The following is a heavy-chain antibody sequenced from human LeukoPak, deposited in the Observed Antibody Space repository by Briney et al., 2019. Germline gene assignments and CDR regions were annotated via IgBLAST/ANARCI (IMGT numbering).Heavy chain of an antibody. D-gene: IGHD2-15*01. CDR2: ISGSGIT. J-gene: IGHJ5*02. CDR3: AKGSGGSCYSGIDH. V-gene: IGHV3-23*01. Sequence: GGSLRLSCATSGFTFSGYATNWVRQAPGKGLEWVSGISGSGITYYPNSVKGRFTISRDNSKNTLYLQMDSLRAEDTAVYYCAKGSGGSCYSGIDHWGQGTLVTVSS. CDR1: GFTFSGYA.